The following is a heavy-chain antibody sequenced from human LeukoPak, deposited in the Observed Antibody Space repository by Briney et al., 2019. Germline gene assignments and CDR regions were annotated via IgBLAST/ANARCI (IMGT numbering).Heavy chain of an antibody. D-gene: IGHD6-19*01. J-gene: IGHJ5*02. Sequence: PSETLSLTCAVYGGSFSGYYWSWIRQPPGKGLEWIGEINHSGSTNYNPSLKSRVTISVDTSKNQSSLKLSSVTAADTAVYYCARGLGRIAVSHGFDPWGQGTLVTVSS. V-gene: IGHV4-34*01. CDR2: INHSGST. CDR3: ARGLGRIAVSHGFDP. CDR1: GGSFSGYY.